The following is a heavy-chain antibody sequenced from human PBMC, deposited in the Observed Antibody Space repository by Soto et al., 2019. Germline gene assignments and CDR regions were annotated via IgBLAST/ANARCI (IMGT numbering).Heavy chain of an antibody. CDR1: GGSITTGGYY. V-gene: IGHV4-31*03. CDR2: IYDSGTT. Sequence: QVQLQESGPGQVQPSQTLSLTCTVSGGSITTGGYYWSWIRQHPGKGLESIGYIYDSGTTDYNPSLKSRLTISLDTSKNQFSLKMRSVTAADTAVYYCARSVHSGDYIDYWGQGTLVTVSS. D-gene: IGHD4-17*01. J-gene: IGHJ4*02. CDR3: ARSVHSGDYIDY.